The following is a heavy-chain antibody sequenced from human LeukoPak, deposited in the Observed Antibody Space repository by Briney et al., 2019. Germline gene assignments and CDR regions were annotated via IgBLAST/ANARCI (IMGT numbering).Heavy chain of an antibody. CDR1: GYTLTELS. CDR2: FDPEDGET. V-gene: IGHV1-24*01. D-gene: IGHD6-13*01. CDR3: ATDCTLPGPIAAAGTWRPYYYYYMDV. J-gene: IGHJ6*03. Sequence: ASVKVSCKVSGYTLTELSMHWVRQAPGKGLEWMGGFDPEDGETIYAQKFQGRVTMTEDTSTDTAYMELSSLRSEDTAVYYCATDCTLPGPIAAAGTWRPYYYYYMDVWGKGTTVTVSS.